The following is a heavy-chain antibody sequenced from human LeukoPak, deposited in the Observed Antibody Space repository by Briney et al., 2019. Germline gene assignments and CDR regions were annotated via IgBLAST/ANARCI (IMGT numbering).Heavy chain of an antibody. V-gene: IGHV1-8*01. CDR3: ARGDIVVVVAATPGERFAY. J-gene: IGHJ4*02. Sequence: GASVKVSCKASGYTFTSYDINWVRQATGQGLEWMGWMNPNSGNTGYAQKFQGRVTMTRNTSISTAYMELSSLRSEDTAVYYCARGDIVVVVAATPGERFAYWGQGTLVTVSS. CDR1: GYTFTSYD. CDR2: MNPNSGNT. D-gene: IGHD2-15*01.